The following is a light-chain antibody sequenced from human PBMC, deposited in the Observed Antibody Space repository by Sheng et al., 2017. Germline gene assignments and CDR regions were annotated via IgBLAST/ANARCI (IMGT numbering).Light chain of an antibody. CDR3: QQYDNWPPVT. CDR1: QSVSTN. V-gene: IGKV3-15*01. Sequence: EIVMTQSPATLSVSPGETATLSCRASQSVSTNYLAWYQQRPGQALRLLIYGASTRATGIPARFSGSGSGTEFTLTISSLQSEDFAVYYCQQYDNWPPVTFGQGTQLEIK. CDR2: GAS. J-gene: IGKJ5*01.